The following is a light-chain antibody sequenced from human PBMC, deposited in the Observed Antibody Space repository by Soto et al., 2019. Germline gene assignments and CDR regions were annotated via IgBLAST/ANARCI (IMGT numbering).Light chain of an antibody. CDR3: QQYYSSRT. CDR2: GGS. V-gene: IGKV3-20*01. J-gene: IGKJ1*01. CDR1: QSVGSSW. Sequence: EIVLTQSQGTVSLSPGERATLSCRASQSVGSSWLAWYQQKPGQAPRVLIYGGSNRATVIPDRFSGSWSGTDFTLTISRLEPEDFAVYCCQQYYSSRTFGQGTKVEMK.